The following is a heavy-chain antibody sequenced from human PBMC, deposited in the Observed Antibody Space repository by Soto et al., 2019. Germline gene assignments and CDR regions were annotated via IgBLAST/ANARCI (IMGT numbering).Heavy chain of an antibody. J-gene: IGHJ6*03. V-gene: IGHV1-8*01. D-gene: IGHD3-10*01. CDR3: ARARPDYGSGSYSYYYYYYMDV. Sequence: ASVKVSCKASGYTFTSYDINWVRQATGQGLEWMGWMNPNSGNTGYAQKFQGRVTMTRNTSISTAYMELSSLRSEDTAVYYCARARPDYGSGSYSYYYYYYMDVWGKGTTVTVSS. CDR2: MNPNSGNT. CDR1: GYTFTSYD.